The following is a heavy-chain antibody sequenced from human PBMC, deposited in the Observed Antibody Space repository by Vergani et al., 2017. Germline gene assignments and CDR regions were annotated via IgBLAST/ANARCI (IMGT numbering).Heavy chain of an antibody. J-gene: IGHJ6*03. CDR3: ARDVDSSGYTYYYYYYYMDV. V-gene: IGHV4-39*07. CDR1: GGSISSSSYY. D-gene: IGHD3-22*01. Sequence: QLQLQESGPGLVKPSETLSLTCTVSGGSISSSSYYWGWIRQPPGKGLEWIGRIYYSGSTYYNPSLKSRVTISVDTSKNQFSLKLSSVTAADTAVYYCARDVDSSGYTYYYYYYYMDVWGKGTTVTVSS. CDR2: IYYSGST.